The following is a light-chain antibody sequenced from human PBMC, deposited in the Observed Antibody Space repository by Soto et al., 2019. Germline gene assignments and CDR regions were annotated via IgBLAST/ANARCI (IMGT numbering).Light chain of an antibody. CDR1: VSEVAAYTY. CDR2: DVS. CDR3: SSFTRIVGL. Sequence: QSVLTQPASVSGSPGQTITISCTGAVSEVAAYTYVSWYQQHPGKGPKLIIYDVSNLPLGVSNRFSGSKSGTTASLTISGLQAEDEADYYCSSFTRIVGLFGGGTKLTVL. V-gene: IGLV2-14*01. J-gene: IGLJ3*02.